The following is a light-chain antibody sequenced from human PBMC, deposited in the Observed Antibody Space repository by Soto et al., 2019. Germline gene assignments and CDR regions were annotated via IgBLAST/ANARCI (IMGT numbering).Light chain of an antibody. CDR1: SSDVGNYNY. J-gene: IGLJ1*01. CDR3: TSPTPGSLYV. Sequence: QSALTQPASVSGSPGQSITISCTGTSSDVGNYNYVSWYQQYPGRVPKLLIYMVSNRPSGVSNRFSGSKSGNTASLTISGLQAVDEADYFCTSPTPGSLYVFGTGTKVTVL. V-gene: IGLV2-14*01. CDR2: MVS.